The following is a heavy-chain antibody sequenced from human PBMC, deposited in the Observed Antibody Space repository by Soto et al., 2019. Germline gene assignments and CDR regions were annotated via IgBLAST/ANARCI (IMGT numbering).Heavy chain of an antibody. V-gene: IGHV3-23*01. CDR2: ISAGGDRT. CDR1: GFIFNTYA. D-gene: IGHD3-3*01. CDR3: SKDREDFWSGYSGMAGLNCFDP. Sequence: GGSLRLSCAASGFIFNTYAMSWVRQAPGKGLEWVSDISAGGDRTYYADSVKGRFTIARDNSKNTLFLQMNSLRAEDTAVYYCSKDREDFWSGYSGMAGLNCFDPRGQGTVVTVSS. J-gene: IGHJ5*02.